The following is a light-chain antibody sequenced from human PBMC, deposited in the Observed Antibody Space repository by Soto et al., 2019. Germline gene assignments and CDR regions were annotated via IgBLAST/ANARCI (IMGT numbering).Light chain of an antibody. V-gene: IGKV3-15*01. Sequence: EIVMTQSPATLSVSPGGRATLSCRASQSVINNLAWYQQRPGQPPRLLIYGAYTRATGVPARFGGSVSGTVFTLTISSLQSEDSAIYYCQQYNDWPGGTVGQGTKVDSK. CDR1: QSVINN. CDR3: QQYNDWPGGT. J-gene: IGKJ2*01. CDR2: GAY.